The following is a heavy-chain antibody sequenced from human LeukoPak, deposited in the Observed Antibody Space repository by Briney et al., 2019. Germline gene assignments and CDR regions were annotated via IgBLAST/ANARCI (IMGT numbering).Heavy chain of an antibody. Sequence: PSETLSLTCTVSCASITSSSYYWSWIRQPPGKGLEWIGYIYYSGSTNYNPSLKSRVTISVDTSKNQFSLKLSSVTAADTAVYYCARDRGALLRGFDYWGQGTLVTVSS. CDR1: CASITSSSYY. D-gene: IGHD3-10*01. V-gene: IGHV4-61*01. CDR2: IYYSGST. J-gene: IGHJ4*02. CDR3: ARDRGALLRGFDY.